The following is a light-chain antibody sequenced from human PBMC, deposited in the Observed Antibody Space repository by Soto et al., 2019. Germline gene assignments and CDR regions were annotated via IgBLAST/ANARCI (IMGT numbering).Light chain of an antibody. CDR3: GTWDGSLTAVV. CDR2: DDD. V-gene: IGLV1-51*01. J-gene: IGLJ3*02. Sequence: QSVLTQPPSVSAAPGQTVTISCSGSSSNIGNNDVSWYQQLPGTAPKLLVYDDDERLSGIPDRFSGSKSGTSATLGITGLQTDDEADYYCGTWDGSLTAVVFGGGTKLTVL. CDR1: SSNIGNND.